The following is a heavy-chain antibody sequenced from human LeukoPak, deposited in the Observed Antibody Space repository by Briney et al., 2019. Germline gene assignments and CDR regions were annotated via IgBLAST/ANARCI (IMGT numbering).Heavy chain of an antibody. CDR2: ISGSADNT. V-gene: IGHV3-23*01. J-gene: IGHJ4*02. CDR1: GFTLSSYA. Sequence: GGALRLSCTASGFTLSSYAMSWVRQAPGEGLEWVSTISGSADNTNYAEAVKGRFTISRDNSKNTMYLQMNSLRAEDTAVYYCAKQGFGCWGQGTLVTVSS. CDR3: AKQGFGC.